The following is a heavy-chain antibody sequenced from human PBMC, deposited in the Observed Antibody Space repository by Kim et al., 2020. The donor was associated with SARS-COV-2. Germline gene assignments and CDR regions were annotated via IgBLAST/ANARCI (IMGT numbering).Heavy chain of an antibody. V-gene: IGHV5-51*01. J-gene: IGHJ4*02. D-gene: IGHD4-17*01. CDR3: ARLTVGTRTGDY. CDR1: GYSFTSYW. CDR2: IYPSDSDT. Sequence: GESLKISCKGSGYSFTSYWIGWVRQMPGKGLEWMGVIYPSDSDTRYSPSFQGQVTISADKSISTAYLQWSSPKASDTAIYYCARLTVGTRTGDYWGQGTLVTVSS.